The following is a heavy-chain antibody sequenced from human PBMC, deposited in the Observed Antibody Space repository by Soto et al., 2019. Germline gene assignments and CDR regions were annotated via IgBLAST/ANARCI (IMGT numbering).Heavy chain of an antibody. CDR1: GGSISSSSYY. D-gene: IGHD6-19*01. CDR2: IYYSGST. V-gene: IGHV4-39*01. CDR3: ARAGIAVAGTHAFDI. Sequence: SETLSLTCTVSGGSISSSSYYWGWIRQPPGKGLEWIGSIYYSGSTYYNPSLKSRVTISVDTSKNQFSLKLSSVTAADTAVYYCARAGIAVAGTHAFDIWGQGTMVTVPS. J-gene: IGHJ3*02.